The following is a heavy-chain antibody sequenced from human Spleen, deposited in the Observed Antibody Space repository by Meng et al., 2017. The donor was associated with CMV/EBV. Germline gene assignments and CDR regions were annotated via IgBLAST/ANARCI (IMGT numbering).Heavy chain of an antibody. CDR3: AKDTRDSYDSRGWFDY. Sequence: GGSLRLSCAASGFTFSSYWMSWVRQAPGKGLEWVANIKQDGSEKYYVDSVKGRFIVSRDNAKNSLYLQMDSLRAEDMALYYCAKDTRDSYDSRGWFDYWGQGTLVTVSS. CDR1: GFTFSSYW. D-gene: IGHD3-22*01. V-gene: IGHV3-7*03. J-gene: IGHJ4*02. CDR2: IKQDGSEK.